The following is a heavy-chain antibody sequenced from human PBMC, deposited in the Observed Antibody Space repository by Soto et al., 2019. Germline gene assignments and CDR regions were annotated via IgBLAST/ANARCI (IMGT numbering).Heavy chain of an antibody. J-gene: IGHJ4*02. V-gene: IGHV3-23*01. CDR2: ISGSGGST. D-gene: IGHD3-3*01. CDR1: GFTFSSYA. Sequence: GGSLRLSCAASGFTFSSYAMSWVRQAPGKGLGWVSAISGSGGSTYYADSVKGRFTISRDNSKNTLYLQMNSLRAEDTAVYYCAFKFGYYRPFDYWGQGTLVTVSS. CDR3: AFKFGYYRPFDY.